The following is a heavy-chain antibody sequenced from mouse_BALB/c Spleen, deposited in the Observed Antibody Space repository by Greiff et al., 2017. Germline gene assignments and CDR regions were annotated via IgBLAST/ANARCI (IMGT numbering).Heavy chain of an antibody. J-gene: IGHJ3*01. CDR3: ARDGNYAGFAY. V-gene: IGHV1-77*01. CDR2: IYPGSGNT. CDR1: GYTFTDYY. Sequence: VKLQESGAELARPGASVKLSCKASGYTFTDYYINWVKQRTGQGLEWIGEIYPGSGNTYYNEKFKGKATLTADKSSSTAYMQLSSLTSEDSAVYFCARDGNYAGFAYWGQGTLVTVSA. D-gene: IGHD2-1*01.